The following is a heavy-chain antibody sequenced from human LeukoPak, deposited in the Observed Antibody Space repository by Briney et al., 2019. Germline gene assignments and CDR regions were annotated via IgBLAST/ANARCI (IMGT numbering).Heavy chain of an antibody. Sequence: SETLSLTCTVSDGSISSSSYYWGWIRQPPGKGLEWIGSIYYSGSTYYNPSLKSRVTISVDTSKNQFSLKLSSVTAADTAVYYCARHMPTPYYYDSSGHNWFDPWGQGTLVTVSS. CDR3: ARHMPTPYYYDSSGHNWFDP. CDR1: DGSISSSSYY. V-gene: IGHV4-39*01. J-gene: IGHJ5*02. CDR2: IYYSGST. D-gene: IGHD3-22*01.